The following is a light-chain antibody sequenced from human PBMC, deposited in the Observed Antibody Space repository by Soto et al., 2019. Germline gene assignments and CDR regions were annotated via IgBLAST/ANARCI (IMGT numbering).Light chain of an antibody. Sequence: QSALTQPASVSGSPGQSITISCNGTSSDVGGYNLVSWYQHYSGKAPKLVIYEDSKRPSGVSNRFSGSKSGNTASLTISGLQAEDEGDYHCCAYAGSSTFVFGGGTKVTVL. CDR2: EDS. CDR3: CAYAGSSTFV. J-gene: IGLJ2*01. V-gene: IGLV2-23*02. CDR1: SSDVGGYNL.